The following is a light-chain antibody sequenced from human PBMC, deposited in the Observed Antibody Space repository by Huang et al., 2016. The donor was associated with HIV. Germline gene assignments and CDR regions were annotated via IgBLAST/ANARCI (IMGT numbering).Light chain of an antibody. J-gene: IGKJ2*01. CDR2: KAS. CDR1: QRVTIW. V-gene: IGKV1-5*03. Sequence: DIQMTQSPSTLSAAVGDRVTITCRASQRVTIWLAWFQHKPGKAPKLLIYKASTLESGVPSRFSGSVSGTEFTLTIDSLQPDDVATYYCQQYSRSATFGQGTKLEIK. CDR3: QQYSRSAT.